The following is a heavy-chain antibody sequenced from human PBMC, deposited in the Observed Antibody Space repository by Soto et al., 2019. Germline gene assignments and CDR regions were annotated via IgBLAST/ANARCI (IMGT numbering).Heavy chain of an antibody. V-gene: IGHV1-69*13. CDR2: IIPIFGTA. Sequence: GASVTVSCKASGGTFSSYAISWVRQAPGQGLEWMGGIIPIFGTANYAQKFQGRVTITADESTSTAYMELSSLRSEDTAMGYCARPRYYYASTTYSDGQPADYWGLGTLVTVSS. CDR3: ARPRYYYASTTYSDGQPADY. D-gene: IGHD3-22*01. CDR1: GGTFSSYA. J-gene: IGHJ4*02.